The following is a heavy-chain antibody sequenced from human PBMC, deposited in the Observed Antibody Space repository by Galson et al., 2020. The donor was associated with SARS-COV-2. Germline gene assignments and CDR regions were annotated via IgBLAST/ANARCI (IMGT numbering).Heavy chain of an antibody. CDR1: GFSLSTSGMC. D-gene: IGHD6-19*01. Sequence: ESGPTLVKPTQTLTLTCTFSGFSLSTSGMCVSWIRQPPVKALEWLARIDWDDDEYYSTSLKTRLTISKDTSKNQVVLTMTNIDPVDTGTYYCARIDSSGCRGNYWGQVTLVTVSS. J-gene: IGHJ4*02. CDR3: ARIDSSGCRGNY. V-gene: IGHV2-70*11. CDR2: IDWDDDE.